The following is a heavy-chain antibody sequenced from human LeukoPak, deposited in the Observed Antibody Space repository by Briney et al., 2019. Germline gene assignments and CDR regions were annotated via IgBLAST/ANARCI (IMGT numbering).Heavy chain of an antibody. CDR2: ISTSTGTI. CDR1: GFTFSNYE. D-gene: IGHD5-18*01. Sequence: GGSLRLSCAASGFTFSNYEMNWVRQAPGKGLEWVSYISTSTGTIYYADSVKGRFTISRDNAKNSLFLQMNSLRAEDTAVYYCAGGGFSYGRRIYFDYWGQGTLVTVSS. V-gene: IGHV3-48*03. CDR3: AGGGFSYGRRIYFDY. J-gene: IGHJ4*02.